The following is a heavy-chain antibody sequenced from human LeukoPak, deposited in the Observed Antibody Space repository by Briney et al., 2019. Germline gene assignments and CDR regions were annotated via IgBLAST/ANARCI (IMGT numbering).Heavy chain of an antibody. CDR2: IYYSGST. CDR3: ARHSHGVGYCSGGSCYYYYYGMDV. V-gene: IGHV4-59*08. J-gene: IGHJ6*02. Sequence: PSETLPLTCTVSGGSISSYYWSWIRQPPGKGLEWIGYIYYSGSTNYNPSLKSRVTISVDTSKNQFSLKLSSVTAADTAVYYCARHSHGVGYCSGGSCYYYYYGMDVWGQGTTVTVSS. CDR1: GGSISSYY. D-gene: IGHD2-15*01.